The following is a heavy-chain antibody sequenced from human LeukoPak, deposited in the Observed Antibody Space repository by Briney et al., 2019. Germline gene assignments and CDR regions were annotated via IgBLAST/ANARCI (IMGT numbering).Heavy chain of an antibody. CDR3: ARAVADYGGNPPNYYYYYYMDV. J-gene: IGHJ6*03. V-gene: IGHV1-2*02. Sequence: GASVKVSCKASGYTFTGYYMHWVRQAPGQGLEWMGWINPNSGGTNYAQKFQGRVTMTRDTSISTAYMELSRLRSDDTAVYYCARAVADYGGNPPNYYYYYYMDVWGKGTTVTVSS. D-gene: IGHD4-23*01. CDR1: GYTFTGYY. CDR2: INPNSGGT.